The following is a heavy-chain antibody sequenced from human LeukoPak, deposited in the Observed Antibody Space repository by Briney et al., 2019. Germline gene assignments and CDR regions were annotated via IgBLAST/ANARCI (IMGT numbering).Heavy chain of an antibody. CDR1: GYSISSNHW. Sequence: SDTLSLTCAVSGYSISSNHWWGWIRQPPGKGLEWIGYIFYAGSTYYNPSLKSRVTMSVDTSKNQFSLRLSSVTAVDTAVYYCARGGYSGTYHFDYWGQGTLVTVSS. V-gene: IGHV4-28*03. J-gene: IGHJ4*02. CDR3: ARGGYSGTYHFDY. D-gene: IGHD1-26*01. CDR2: IFYAGST.